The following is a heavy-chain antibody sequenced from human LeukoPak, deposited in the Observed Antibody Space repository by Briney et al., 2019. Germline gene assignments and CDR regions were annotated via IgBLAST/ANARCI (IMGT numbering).Heavy chain of an antibody. D-gene: IGHD6-13*01. J-gene: IGHJ5*02. CDR2: IYYSGST. V-gene: IGHV4-59*08. CDR1: GGSISSYY. CDR3: ARRSTSSWSPYNWFDP. Sequence: SETLSLTCTVSGGSISSYYWSWIRQPPGKGLEWIGYIYYSGSTNYNPSLKSRVTISVDTSKNQFSLKLSSVTAADTAVYYCARRSTSSWSPYNWFDPWGQGTLVTVSS.